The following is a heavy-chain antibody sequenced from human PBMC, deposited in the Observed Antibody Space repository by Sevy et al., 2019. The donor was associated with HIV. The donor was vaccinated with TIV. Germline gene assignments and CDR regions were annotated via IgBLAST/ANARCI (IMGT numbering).Heavy chain of an antibody. J-gene: IGHJ6*02. V-gene: IGHV3-30*02. CDR3: XXXXXXKDGMDV. CDR2: ILYDGSKK. CDR1: GFSFSWYD. Sequence: GGSLRLSCATSGFSFSWYDIQWVRQAPGKGLEWVAFILYDGSKKYYGDSVKGRFTISRDNSKNTLYLQMNSLRVEDXXXXXXXXXXXXKDGMDVWGQGTMGTVSS.